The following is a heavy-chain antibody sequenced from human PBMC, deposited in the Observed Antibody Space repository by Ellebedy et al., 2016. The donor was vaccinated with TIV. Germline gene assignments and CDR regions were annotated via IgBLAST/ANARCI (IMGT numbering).Heavy chain of an antibody. D-gene: IGHD3-10*01. J-gene: IGHJ4*02. CDR1: GFPFDNFA. CDR2: ITGSGDRT. V-gene: IGHV3-23*01. Sequence: GESLKISCATSGFPFDNFAMRWFRQAPGKGLEWVSAITGSGDRTFYAASVKGRFTVSRDTSKNTLYLQMNSLRAEDTAIYYCAKDSGKYGWNSEYWGQGTQVTVSS. CDR3: AKDSGKYGWNSEY.